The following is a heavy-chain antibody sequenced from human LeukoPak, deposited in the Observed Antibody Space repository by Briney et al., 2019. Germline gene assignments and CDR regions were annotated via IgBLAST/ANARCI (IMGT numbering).Heavy chain of an antibody. D-gene: IGHD4-17*01. CDR3: ARDRRTTVTNYYYYYMDV. J-gene: IGHJ6*03. CDR2: ISSSSSYI. V-gene: IGHV3-21*01. Sequence: GGSLRLSCAASGFTFSSYSMNWVRQAPGKGLEWVSSISSSSSYIYYADSVKGRFTISRDNAKNTLYLQMNSLRAEDTAVYYCARDRRTTVTNYYYYYMDVWGKGTTVTISS. CDR1: GFTFSSYS.